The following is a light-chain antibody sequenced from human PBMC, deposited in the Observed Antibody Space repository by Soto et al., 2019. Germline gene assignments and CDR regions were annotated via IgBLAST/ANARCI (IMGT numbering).Light chain of an antibody. V-gene: IGLV2-23*01. CDR3: CSFAGSSTYV. Sequence: QSVLTQPASVSGSPGQSITISCTGTSSDIGGYYLVSWYQQRPGKAPNLIIYEGNKRPSGVSNRFSASKSGNTASLTISGLRAEDEADYYCCSFAGSSTYVFGPGTQLTVL. CDR2: EGN. CDR1: SSDIGGYYL. J-gene: IGLJ7*01.